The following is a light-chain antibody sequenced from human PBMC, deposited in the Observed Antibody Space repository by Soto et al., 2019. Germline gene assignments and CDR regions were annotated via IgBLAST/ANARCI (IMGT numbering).Light chain of an antibody. J-gene: IGLJ1*01. CDR3: QSYDSSRYV. CDR2: GNS. CDR1: SSNIGAGYD. V-gene: IGLV1-40*01. Sequence: QSVLTQPPSVSGAPGQRVTIPCTGSSSNIGAGYDVHWYQQLPGTAPKLLIYGNSNRPSGFPDRFSGSKSGTSASLAITGLQAEDEADYYCQSYDSSRYVFGSGTKLTVL.